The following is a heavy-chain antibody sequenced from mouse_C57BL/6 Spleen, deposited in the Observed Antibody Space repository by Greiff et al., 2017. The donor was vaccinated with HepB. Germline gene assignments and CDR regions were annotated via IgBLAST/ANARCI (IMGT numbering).Heavy chain of an antibody. V-gene: IGHV5-6*02. CDR3: ARRRQGGYLYAMDY. Sequence: DVKLVESGGDLVKPGGSLKLSCAASGFTFSSYGMSWVRQTPDKRLEWVATISSGGSYTYYPDSVKGRFTISRDNAKNTLYLQMSSLKSEDTAMYYCARRRQGGYLYAMDYWGQGTSVTVSS. D-gene: IGHD3-1*01. CDR2: ISSGGSYT. CDR1: GFTFSSYG. J-gene: IGHJ4*01.